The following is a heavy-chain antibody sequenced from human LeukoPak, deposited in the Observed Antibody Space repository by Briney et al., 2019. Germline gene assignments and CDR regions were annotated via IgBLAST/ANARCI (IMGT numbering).Heavy chain of an antibody. J-gene: IGHJ4*02. V-gene: IGHV4-59*01. D-gene: IGHD2-2*01. CDR2: IYYSGST. Sequence: PSETLSLTCTVSGGSISSYYWSWIRQPPGKGLEWIGYIYYSGSTNYNPSLKSRVTISVDTSKNQFPLKLSSVTAADTAVYYCARVGDIVVVPAADAYFDYWGQGTLVTVSS. CDR3: ARVGDIVVVPAADAYFDY. CDR1: GGSISSYY.